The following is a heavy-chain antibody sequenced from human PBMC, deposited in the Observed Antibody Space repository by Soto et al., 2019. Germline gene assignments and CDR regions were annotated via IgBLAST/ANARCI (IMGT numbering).Heavy chain of an antibody. CDR2: INAGNGNT. J-gene: IGHJ4*02. Sequence: QVPLVQSGAEVKKPGASVKVSCKASGYTFTSYAMHWVRQAPGQRLEWMGWINAGNGNTKYSQKFQGRVTITRDTSASTAYMELSSLRSEDTAVYYCAPGIAVAGTVDYWGQGTLVTVSS. CDR3: APGIAVAGTVDY. CDR1: GYTFTSYA. V-gene: IGHV1-3*01. D-gene: IGHD6-19*01.